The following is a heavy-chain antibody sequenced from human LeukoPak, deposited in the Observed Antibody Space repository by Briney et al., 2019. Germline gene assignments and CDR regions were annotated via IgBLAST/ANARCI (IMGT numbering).Heavy chain of an antibody. CDR2: IWYDGSNK. D-gene: IGHD3-10*01. J-gene: IGHJ6*02. CDR3: ARDATRGVTHYYYYYGMDV. CDR1: GFTFSSYG. V-gene: IGHV3-33*01. Sequence: GRSLRLSCAASGFTFSSYGMHWVRQAPGKGLEWVAVIWYDGSNKYYADSVKGRFTISRDNSKNTLYLQMNSLRAEDTAVYYCARDATRGVTHYYYYYGMDVWGQGTTVTVSS.